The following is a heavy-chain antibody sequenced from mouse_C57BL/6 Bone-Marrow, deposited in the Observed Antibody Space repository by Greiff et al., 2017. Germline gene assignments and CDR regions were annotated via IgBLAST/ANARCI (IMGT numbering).Heavy chain of an antibody. J-gene: IGHJ1*03. CDR1: GYAFSSSW. CDR2: IYPGDGDT. CDR3: ARRGYLWYFDV. V-gene: IGHV1-82*01. Sequence: QVQLQQSGPELVKPGASVKISCKASGYAFSSSWMNWVKQRPGKGLEWIGRIYPGDGDTNYNGKFKGKATLTADKSSSTAYMQLSSLTSEDSAVYFCARRGYLWYFDVWGTGTTVTVSS. D-gene: IGHD2-2*01.